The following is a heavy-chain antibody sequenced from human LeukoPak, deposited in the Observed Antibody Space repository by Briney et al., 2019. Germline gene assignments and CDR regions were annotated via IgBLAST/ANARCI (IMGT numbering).Heavy chain of an antibody. V-gene: IGHV3-30*02. CDR3: AKDRRYFDWFGG. J-gene: IGHJ4*02. CDR1: GFTFSSYG. Sequence: PGGSLRLSCAASGFTFSSYGMHWVRQAPGKGLEWVAFIRYDGSNKYYADSVKGRFTISRDNSKNTLYLQMNSLRAEDTAVYYCAKDRRYFDWFGGWGQGTLVTVSS. D-gene: IGHD3-9*01. CDR2: IRYDGSNK.